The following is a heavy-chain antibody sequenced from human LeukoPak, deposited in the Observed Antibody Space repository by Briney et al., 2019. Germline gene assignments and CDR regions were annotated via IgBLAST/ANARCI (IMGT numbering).Heavy chain of an antibody. CDR2: FRGSDGST. CDR1: GFTFSSYS. J-gene: IGHJ4*02. D-gene: IGHD1-14*01. V-gene: IGHV3-23*01. Sequence: GGSLRLSCAASGFTFSSYSMSWVRQAPGKGLEWVSIFRGSDGSTYYADSVKGRFTISRDISKNTLYLRMNSLRAEDTAVYYCARDPGPGEEDYWGQGTLVTVSS. CDR3: ARDPGPGEEDY.